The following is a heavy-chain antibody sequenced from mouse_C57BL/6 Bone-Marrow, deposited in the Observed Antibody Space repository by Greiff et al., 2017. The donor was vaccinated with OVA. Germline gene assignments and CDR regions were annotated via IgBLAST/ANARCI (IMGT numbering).Heavy chain of an antibody. D-gene: IGHD2-1*01. V-gene: IGHV5-9-1*02. CDR2: ISSGGDYI. CDR1: GFTFSSYA. Sequence: EVKLQESGEGLVKPGGSLKLSCAASGFTFSSYAMSWVRQTPEKRLEWVAYISSGGDYIYYADTVKGRFTISRDNARNTLYLQMSSLKSEDTAMYYCTRWDGKGYFDYWGQGTTLTVSS. J-gene: IGHJ2*01. CDR3: TRWDGKGYFDY.